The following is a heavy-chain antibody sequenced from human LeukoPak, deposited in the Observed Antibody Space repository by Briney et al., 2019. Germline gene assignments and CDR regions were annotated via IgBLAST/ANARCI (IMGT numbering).Heavy chain of an antibody. CDR3: ANQNTVTKGPVDY. CDR1: GFTFNTYA. D-gene: IGHD4-17*01. CDR2: VSYDGNTK. V-gene: IGHV3-30*18. Sequence: PGGSLRLSCVASGFTFNTYAIHWVRQAPGKGLEWVAVVSYDGNTKFYADSVKGRFTVSRDNSKNTLYLQMNSLRAEDTAVYFCANQNTVTKGPVDYWGQGTLVTVSS. J-gene: IGHJ4*02.